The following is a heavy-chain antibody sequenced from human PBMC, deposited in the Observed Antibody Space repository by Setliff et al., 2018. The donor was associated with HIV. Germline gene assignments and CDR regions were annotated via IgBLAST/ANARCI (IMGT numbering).Heavy chain of an antibody. CDR2: IYHTGRT. CDR1: GGSIDNNKYY. V-gene: IGHV4-39*01. CDR3: AGLSGGMVPNY. J-gene: IGHJ4*02. Sequence: PSETLSLTCSVSGGSIDNNKYYWTWIRQPPGKGLEWTGSIYHTGRTYYNRSLESRLTISIDTSKNQFSLKLTSVTAADTAVYYCAGLSGGMVPNYWGQGTLVTVSS. D-gene: IGHD3-10*01.